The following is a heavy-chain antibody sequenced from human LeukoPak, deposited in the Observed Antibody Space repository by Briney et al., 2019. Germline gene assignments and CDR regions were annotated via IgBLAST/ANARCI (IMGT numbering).Heavy chain of an antibody. CDR1: GDFVTAEVYY. Sequence: SKTLSLTCSVSGDFVTAEVYYWGWIRQPPGKGLEWIGSINYGGNTYYSPSLKSRVTISVDASENHFSLQLTSVTAADTAVYYCARPNSGWYFDYWGQGLLVTVSS. J-gene: IGHJ4*02. V-gene: IGHV4-39*02. CDR2: INYGGNT. D-gene: IGHD6-19*01. CDR3: ARPNSGWYFDY.